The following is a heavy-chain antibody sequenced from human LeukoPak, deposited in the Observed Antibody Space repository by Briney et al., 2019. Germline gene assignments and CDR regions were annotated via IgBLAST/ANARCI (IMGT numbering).Heavy chain of an antibody. D-gene: IGHD1-1*01. CDR3: ARDHNWNSLDY. Sequence: GGSLRLSCAAPGFTFSNFGMHWVRQAPGKGLEWVAIIWYDGSNKYYADSVKGRFTISRDNSKNTVHLQMNSLRAEDTAVYYCARDHNWNSLDYWGQGTLVTVSS. CDR1: GFTFSNFG. J-gene: IGHJ4*02. CDR2: IWYDGSNK. V-gene: IGHV3-33*01.